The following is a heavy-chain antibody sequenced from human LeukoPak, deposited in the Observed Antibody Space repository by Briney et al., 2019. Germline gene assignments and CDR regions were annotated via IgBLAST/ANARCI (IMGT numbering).Heavy chain of an antibody. J-gene: IGHJ4*02. CDR3: ARGPNSNWSGLDF. CDR1: GFTFSTYG. D-gene: IGHD6-6*01. Sequence: PGGSLRLSCAASGFTFSTYGMHWVRQAPGKGLEWVAVTSYDGSRKYYADSVKGRFTVSRDNAKNTLYLQVNNLRAEDTAVYYCARGPNSNWSGLDFWGQGTLLTVSS. V-gene: IGHV3-30*03. CDR2: TSYDGSRK.